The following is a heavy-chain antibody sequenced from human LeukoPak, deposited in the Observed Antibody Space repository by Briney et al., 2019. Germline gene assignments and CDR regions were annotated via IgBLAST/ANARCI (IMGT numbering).Heavy chain of an antibody. D-gene: IGHD4-17*01. CDR2: MNPNSGNT. CDR3: ARDLAAMTTVTKWYFDL. CDR1: GYTFTSYD. J-gene: IGHJ2*01. Sequence: ASVKVSCKASGYTFTSYDINWVRQATGQGLEWMGWMNPNSGNTGYAQKFQGRVTITADKSTSTAYMELSSLRSEDTAVYYCARDLAAMTTVTKWYFDLWGRGTLVTVSS. V-gene: IGHV1-8*01.